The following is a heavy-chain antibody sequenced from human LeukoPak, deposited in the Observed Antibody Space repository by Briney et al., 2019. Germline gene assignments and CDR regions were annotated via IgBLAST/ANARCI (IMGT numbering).Heavy chain of an antibody. V-gene: IGHV3-23*01. CDR1: GFTFSSYA. Sequence: PGGSLRLSCAASGFTFSSYAMSWVRQAPGKGLEWVSAISGSGGSTYYADSVKGRFTIARDNSKNTLYLQMNSLRAEDTAVYYCAKDEAMVTQYYFDHWGQGTLVTVSS. D-gene: IGHD5-18*01. CDR3: AKDEAMVTQYYFDH. J-gene: IGHJ4*02. CDR2: ISGSGGST.